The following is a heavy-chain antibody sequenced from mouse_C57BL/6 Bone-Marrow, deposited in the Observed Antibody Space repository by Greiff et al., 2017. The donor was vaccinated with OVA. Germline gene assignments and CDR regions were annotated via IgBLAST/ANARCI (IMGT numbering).Heavy chain of an antibody. V-gene: IGHV1-85*01. D-gene: IGHD2-2*01. CDR1: GYTFTSYD. Sequence: VKLQQSGPELVKPGASVKLSCKASGYTFTSYDINWVKQRPGQGLEWIGWIYPRDGSPKYNEKFKGKATLTVDTSSSTAYMELHSLTSEDSAVYFCAREDGYDYFDYWGQGTTRTVSS. CDR2: IYPRDGSP. J-gene: IGHJ2*01. CDR3: AREDGYDYFDY.